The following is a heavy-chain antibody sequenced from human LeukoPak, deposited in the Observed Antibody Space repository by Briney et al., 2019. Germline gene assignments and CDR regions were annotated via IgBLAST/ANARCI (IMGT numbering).Heavy chain of an antibody. CDR2: IDYDSSHI. CDR1: GFTFSNAA. CDR3: ARDPLRYLRVGHYDY. D-gene: IGHD3-9*01. V-gene: IGHV3-21*01. J-gene: IGHJ4*02. Sequence: GGSLRLSCAASGFTFSNAAMNWVRQVPGKGLEWVSSIDYDSSHIYYAASVRGRFTISRDNARNSVYLQMNSLRVEDTAVYYCARDPLRYLRVGHYDYWGQGTLVAVSS.